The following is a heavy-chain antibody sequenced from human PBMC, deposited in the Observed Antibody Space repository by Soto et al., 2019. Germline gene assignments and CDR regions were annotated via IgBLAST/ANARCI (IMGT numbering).Heavy chain of an antibody. J-gene: IGHJ3*02. V-gene: IGHV4-59*08. CDR1: GGSISSYY. CDR2: IFYSGRT. D-gene: IGHD3-10*01. CDR3: ARHGGITMVREVLTAFDI. Sequence: SETLSLTCTVSGGSISSYYWSWIRQPPGKGLEWIGFIFYSGRTNYNPSLESRVSMSIDTSKNQCSLRLSSVTAADTAVYYCARHGGITMVREVLTAFDIWGRGTMVTVSS.